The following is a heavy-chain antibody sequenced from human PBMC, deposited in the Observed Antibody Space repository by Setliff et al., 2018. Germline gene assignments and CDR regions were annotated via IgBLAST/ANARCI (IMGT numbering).Heavy chain of an antibody. V-gene: IGHV1-69*05. CDR3: AREGVDTRSSTDYRYYMDV. CDR1: GGTFSNYG. D-gene: IGHD5-18*01. J-gene: IGHJ6*03. CDR2: TIPLFGTT. Sequence: SVKVSCKASGGTFSNYGVSWVRQAPGQGLEWMGGTIPLFGTTDYAQKSHGRVTIITDESTSTAYMVLSSLTSDDTAVYYCAREGVDTRSSTDYRYYMDVWGQGTTVTVSS.